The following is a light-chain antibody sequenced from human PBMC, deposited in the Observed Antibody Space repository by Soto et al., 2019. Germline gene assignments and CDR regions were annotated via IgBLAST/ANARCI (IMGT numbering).Light chain of an antibody. Sequence: EIVLTQSPGTLSLSPGERATLSCRASQSVSSSSYLAWYQQKPGQAPRLLIYGASSRATGIPDRLSGSGSATDFTLTISRLEPEDFAGYYCRQYGSSPSYTFGQGTQLAIK. CDR2: GAS. J-gene: IGKJ2*01. CDR1: QSVSSSSY. CDR3: RQYGSSPSYT. V-gene: IGKV3-20*01.